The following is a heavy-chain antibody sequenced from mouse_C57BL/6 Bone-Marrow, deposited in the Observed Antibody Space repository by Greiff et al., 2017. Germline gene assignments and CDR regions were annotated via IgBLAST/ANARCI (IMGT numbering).Heavy chain of an antibody. CDR1: GYAFTNYL. CDR3: ARNGRGYYFDY. J-gene: IGHJ2*01. V-gene: IGHV1-54*01. CDR2: INPGSGGT. Sequence: QVQLQQSGAELVRPGTSVKVSCKASGYAFTNYLIEWVKQRPGQGLEWIGVINPGSGGTNYNEKFKGKATLTADKSSSTAYMQLSSLTSEDSAVYVWARNGRGYYFDYWGQGTTLTVSS. D-gene: IGHD1-1*01.